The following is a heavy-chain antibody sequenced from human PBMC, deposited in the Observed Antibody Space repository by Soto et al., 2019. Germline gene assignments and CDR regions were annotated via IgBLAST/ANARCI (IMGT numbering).Heavy chain of an antibody. CDR1: GGSFSAYY. CDR3: ARTDRAIFYGMDV. CDR2: IDHSGST. J-gene: IGHJ6*02. Sequence: PSETLSLTCAVYGGSFSAYYLSWIRQPPGKGLEWIGEIDHSGSTNYNPSLESRVTISVDTSKNQFSLKVSSVTAADTAVYHCARTDRAIFYGMDVWGQGTTVTVSS. V-gene: IGHV4-34*01. D-gene: IGHD3-22*01.